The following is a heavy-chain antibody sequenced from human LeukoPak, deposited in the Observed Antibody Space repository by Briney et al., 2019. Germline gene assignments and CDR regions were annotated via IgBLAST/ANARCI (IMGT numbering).Heavy chain of an antibody. CDR2: IIPILGIA. CDR3: ARDLGIVGATTEDY. J-gene: IGHJ4*02. V-gene: IGHV1-69*04. D-gene: IGHD1-26*01. Sequence: SVKVSCKASGGTFSSYAISWVRQAPGQGLEWMGRIIPILGIANYAQKFQGRVTITADKSTSTAYMELSSLRSEDTAVYYCARDLGIVGATTEDYWGQGTLVTVSS. CDR1: GGTFSSYA.